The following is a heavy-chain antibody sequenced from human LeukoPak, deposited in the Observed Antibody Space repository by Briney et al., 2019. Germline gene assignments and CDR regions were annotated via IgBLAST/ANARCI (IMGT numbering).Heavy chain of an antibody. CDR2: ISSSSSTI. Sequence: GGSLRLSCAASGFTFSSYSMNWVRQAPGKGLEWVSYISSSSSTIYYADSVKGRFTISRDNSKNTLYLQMNSLRAEDTAVYYCAKDRSGSGSYYGNFDYWGQGTLVTVSS. V-gene: IGHV3-48*01. D-gene: IGHD3-10*01. CDR3: AKDRSGSGSYYGNFDY. CDR1: GFTFSSYS. J-gene: IGHJ4*02.